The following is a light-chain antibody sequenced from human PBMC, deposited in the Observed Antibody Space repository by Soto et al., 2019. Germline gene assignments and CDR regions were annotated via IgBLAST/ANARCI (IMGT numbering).Light chain of an antibody. V-gene: IGLV2-14*01. CDR3: SSCTRTSHVV. J-gene: IGLJ2*01. Sequence: QSALTQPASVSGSPGQSITISCTGTSSDVGGYNYVSWYQQHPGKAPKLMIYEVSNRPSGVSNRFSGSKSGNKASLSISGLQAEDEADYYCSSCTRTSHVVFGGGTKLTVL. CDR2: EVS. CDR1: SSDVGGYNY.